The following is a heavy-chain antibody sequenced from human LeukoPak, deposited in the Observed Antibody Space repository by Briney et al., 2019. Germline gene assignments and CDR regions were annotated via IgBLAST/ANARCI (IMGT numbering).Heavy chain of an antibody. CDR1: GFTFSGYA. Sequence: AGGSLRLSCAASGFTFSGYAMTWVRQAPGKGLEWVSTTSGSGDSTHYADSVKGRFTISRDNSKNTLYLQVNSLRAEDTAVYYCAKGKLVPAALFDYWGQGTLVTVSS. CDR3: AKGKLVPAALFDY. CDR2: TSGSGDST. D-gene: IGHD2-2*01. J-gene: IGHJ4*02. V-gene: IGHV3-23*01.